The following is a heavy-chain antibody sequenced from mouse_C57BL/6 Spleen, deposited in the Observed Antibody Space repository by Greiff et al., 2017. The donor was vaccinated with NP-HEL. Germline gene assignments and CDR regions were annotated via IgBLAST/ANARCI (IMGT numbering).Heavy chain of an antibody. D-gene: IGHD2-1*01. J-gene: IGHJ3*01. Sequence: EVHLVESGPELVKPGASVKISCKASGYSFTGYYMNWVKQSPEKSLEWIGEINPSTGGTTYNQKFKAKATLTVDKSSSTAYMQLKSLTSEDSAVYYCARKGGNYGGFSWFAYWGQGTLVTVSA. CDR2: INPSTGGT. V-gene: IGHV1-42*01. CDR3: ARKGGNYGGFSWFAY. CDR1: GYSFTGYY.